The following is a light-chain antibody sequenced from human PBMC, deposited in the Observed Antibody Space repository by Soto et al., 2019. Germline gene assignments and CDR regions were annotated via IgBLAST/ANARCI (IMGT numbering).Light chain of an antibody. Sequence: EIVLSLSPATLSLYKGKRATLSCGASQSVSSYLAWYQQKPGQAPRLLIYNASNRATGIPARFSGSGSGTDFTLTFISLEPDDFPVYYCEPSGRSTTFCQGARLEI. CDR3: EPSGRSTT. CDR1: QSVSSY. CDR2: NAS. J-gene: IGKJ5*01. V-gene: IGKV3-11*01.